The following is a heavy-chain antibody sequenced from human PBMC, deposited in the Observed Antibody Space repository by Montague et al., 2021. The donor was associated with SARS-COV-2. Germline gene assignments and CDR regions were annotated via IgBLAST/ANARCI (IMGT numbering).Heavy chain of an antibody. CDR1: GGSISSSTYC. CDR2: ICYSGYT. V-gene: IGHV4-39*01. CDR3: ARRHRHGSYSDS. J-gene: IGHJ4*02. D-gene: IGHD1-26*01. Sequence: SETLSLTCTVSGGSISSSTYCWGWIRQPPGKGLEWIGTICYSGYTWYNPSLKSRLTMSVDTSKSQFSLMLSSATAADTAVYYCARRHRHGSYSDSWGQGTLVTVSS.